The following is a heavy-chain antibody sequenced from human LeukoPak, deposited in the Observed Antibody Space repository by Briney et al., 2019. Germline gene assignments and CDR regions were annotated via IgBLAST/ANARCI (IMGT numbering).Heavy chain of an antibody. CDR1: GFTFDDYT. V-gene: IGHV3-43*01. CDR2: ISWDGGST. Sequence: GGSLRLSCAASGFTFDDYTMHWVRQAPGKGLEWVSLISWDGGSTYYADSVKGRSTISRDNSKNSLYLQMNSLRTEDTALYYCAKDYCSGGSCYLFDYWGQGTLVTVPS. J-gene: IGHJ4*02. D-gene: IGHD2-15*01. CDR3: AKDYCSGGSCYLFDY.